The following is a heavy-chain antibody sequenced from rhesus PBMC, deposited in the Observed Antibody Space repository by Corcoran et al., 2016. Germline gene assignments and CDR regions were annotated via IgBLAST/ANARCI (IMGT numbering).Heavy chain of an antibody. CDR2: ISESGGTI. CDR3: TSVVLYYGSGFRY. Sequence: DVQLVESGGGLVKPGGSVRLSYVASGFTFSSCVMHWVRQAPGKGLEWGSVISESGGTIHDPDSVKGRFTLSTNDAKNSLFLQMNGLRAEDTAVYYCTSVVLYYGSGFRYWGQGVLVTVSS. J-gene: IGHJ4*01. D-gene: IGHD3-28*01. CDR1: GFTFSSCV. V-gene: IGHV3S26*01.